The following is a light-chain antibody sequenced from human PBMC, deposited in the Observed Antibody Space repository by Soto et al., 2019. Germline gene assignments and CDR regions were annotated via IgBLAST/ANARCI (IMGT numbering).Light chain of an antibody. J-gene: IGKJ2*01. CDR3: QQYNNSFYT. Sequence: DIQMTQSPSTLSASVGDRVTITCRASQSLNNWLAWYQQKSGKAPKLLIYDASSLESGVPPRFTGSGSGTEFTLTINSLPPDDFATYYCQQYNNSFYTFGPGTKLEI. CDR1: QSLNNW. CDR2: DAS. V-gene: IGKV1-5*01.